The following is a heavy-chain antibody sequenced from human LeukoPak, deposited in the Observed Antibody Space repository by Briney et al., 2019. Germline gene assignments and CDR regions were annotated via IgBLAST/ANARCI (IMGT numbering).Heavy chain of an antibody. J-gene: IGHJ4*02. CDR1: GFTCSNAW. D-gene: IGHD3-9*01. CDR3: TTDWAYDILTGYYNDY. Sequence: GGSLRRYCAASGFTCSNAWMSWVRQAPGKGLEWVGRIKSKTDGGTTDYAAPVKGRFTISRDDSENTLYLQMNSLKTEDTAVYYCTTDWAYDILTGYYNDYWGQGTLVTVSS. V-gene: IGHV3-15*01. CDR2: IKSKTDGGTT.